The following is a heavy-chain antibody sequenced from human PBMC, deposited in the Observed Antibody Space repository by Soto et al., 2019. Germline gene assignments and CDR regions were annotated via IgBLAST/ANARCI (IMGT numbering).Heavy chain of an antibody. Sequence: PVGSLRLSCAASGFTFDDYAMHWVRQAPGKGLEWVSGISWNSGSIGYADSVKGRFTISRDNAKNSLYLQMNSLRAEDTALYYCAKDMDCSSTSRKSYYYYGMDVWGQGTTVTVSS. D-gene: IGHD2-2*01. CDR3: AKDMDCSSTSRKSYYYYGMDV. CDR2: ISWNSGSI. J-gene: IGHJ6*02. CDR1: GFTFDDYA. V-gene: IGHV3-9*01.